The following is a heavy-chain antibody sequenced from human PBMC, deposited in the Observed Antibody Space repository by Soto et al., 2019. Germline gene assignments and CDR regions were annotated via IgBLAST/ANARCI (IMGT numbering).Heavy chain of an antibody. CDR3: ARNLWFGELSPFEY. V-gene: IGHV3-23*01. CDR1: RFTFNNYA. Sequence: EVQLLESGGGSVQPGGSLRLSCAASRFTFNNYAMSWVRQAPVKGLEWVSDINGSGAKPLYADFVKGRFNTARDNSRHTLYLQMNSLRGEDRAIYCCARNLWFGELSPFEYWGQGMLVTVS. J-gene: IGHJ4*02. D-gene: IGHD3-10*01. CDR2: INGSGAKP.